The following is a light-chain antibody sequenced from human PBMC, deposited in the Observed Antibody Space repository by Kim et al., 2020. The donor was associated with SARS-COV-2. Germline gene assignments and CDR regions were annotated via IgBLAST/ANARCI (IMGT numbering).Light chain of an antibody. CDR1: NSNIGAGFD. J-gene: IGLJ2*01. CDR2: DNN. CDR3: QSYDSSLSVV. Sequence: GQRVTISCTGSNSNIGAGFDLHWYQQLPGTAPQLLISDNNNRPSGVPGRFSTSKSGTSASLAITGLQAEDEADYYCQSYDSSLSVVFGGGTQLTVL. V-gene: IGLV1-40*01.